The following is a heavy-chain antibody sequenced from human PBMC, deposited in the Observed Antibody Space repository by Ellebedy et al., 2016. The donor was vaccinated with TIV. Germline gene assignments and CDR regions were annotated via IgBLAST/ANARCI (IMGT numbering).Heavy chain of an antibody. D-gene: IGHD3-3*01. Sequence: GGSLRLXXAVSGFTFNSYAMHWVRQAPGKGLEWVAVMSYDGSSEFYADSVKGRVTISRDDSKNTLYLQMNSLRAEDTAVYYCAREAPVLRFLEWEGDFQHWGQGTLVTVSS. J-gene: IGHJ1*01. V-gene: IGHV3-30-3*01. CDR1: GFTFNSYA. CDR2: MSYDGSSE. CDR3: AREAPVLRFLEWEGDFQH.